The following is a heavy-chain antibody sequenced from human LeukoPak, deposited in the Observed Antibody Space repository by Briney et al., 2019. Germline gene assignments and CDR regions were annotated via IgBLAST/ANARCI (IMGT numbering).Heavy chain of an antibody. CDR2: INHNKTT. D-gene: IGHD6-6*01. CDR3: AHSSSSLPTDS. J-gene: IGHJ4*02. Sequence: SETLSLTCTVSGGSISSSSYYWGWIRQSPGKGLEWIGEINHNKTTNYNPSLTSRVTISVDTSKNQFSLNLTSVTAADTAVYYCAHSSSSLPTDSWGQGNLVIVSS. V-gene: IGHV4-39*07. CDR1: GGSISSSSYY.